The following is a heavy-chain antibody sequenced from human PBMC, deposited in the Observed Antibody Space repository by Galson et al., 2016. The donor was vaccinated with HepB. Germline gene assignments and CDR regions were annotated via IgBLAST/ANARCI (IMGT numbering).Heavy chain of an antibody. CDR3: ASWQVTDTIFDY. CDR1: GYTFTGYY. Sequence: SVKVSCKASGYTFTGYYMHWVRQAPGQGPEWMGWINPNSGGTNYAQKFQGRVTMTRDTSISTAYMELSRLRSDDTAVYYCASWQVTDTIFDYWGQGTLVTVSS. D-gene: IGHD2-21*02. J-gene: IGHJ4*02. V-gene: IGHV1-2*02. CDR2: INPNSGGT.